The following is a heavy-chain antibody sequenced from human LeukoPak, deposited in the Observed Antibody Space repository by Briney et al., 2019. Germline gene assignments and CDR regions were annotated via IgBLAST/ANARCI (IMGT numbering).Heavy chain of an antibody. CDR3: ARQTGSGLFILP. CDR2: IYYTGST. D-gene: IGHD3/OR15-3a*01. Sequence: SETLSLTCTVSGGSISSSSYYWGWIRQPPGKGLEWIGSIYYTGSTYYNPSLKSRVTISVDTSKNQFSLKLSSVTAADTAVYYCARQTGSGLFILPGGQGTLVTVSS. CDR1: GGSISSSSYY. J-gene: IGHJ4*02. V-gene: IGHV4-39*01.